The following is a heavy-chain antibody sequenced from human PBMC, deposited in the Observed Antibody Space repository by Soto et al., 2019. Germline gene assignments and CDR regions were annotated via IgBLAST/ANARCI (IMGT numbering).Heavy chain of an antibody. J-gene: IGHJ5*02. CDR2: IYYSGST. CDR3: ARGVLTYSSSWGRYGDWFDP. D-gene: IGHD6-13*01. CDR1: GGSISSYY. V-gene: IGHV4-59*01. Sequence: SETLSLTCTVSGGSISSYYWSWIRQPPGKGLEWIGYIYYSGSTNYNPSLKSRVTISVDTSKNQFSLKLSSVTAADTAVYYCARGVLTYSSSWGRYGDWFDPWGQGTRVTVS.